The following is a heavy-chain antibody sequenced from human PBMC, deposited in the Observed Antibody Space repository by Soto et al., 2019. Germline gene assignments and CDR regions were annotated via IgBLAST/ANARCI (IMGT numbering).Heavy chain of an antibody. CDR3: AKMSGGSCFDY. J-gene: IGHJ4*02. CDR1: GLTFSSYA. CDR2: ISGSGGST. Sequence: PGGSLRLSCAASGLTFSSYAMSCVRQAPGKGLEWDSAISGSGGSTYYADNVKGQFTISRDNSKNTLYLQMNSLRAEDTAVYYCAKMSGGSCFDYWGQVSLVTVSS. D-gene: IGHD2-15*01. V-gene: IGHV3-23*01.